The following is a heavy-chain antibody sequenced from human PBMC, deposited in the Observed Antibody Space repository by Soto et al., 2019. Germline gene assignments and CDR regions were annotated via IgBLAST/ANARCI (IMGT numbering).Heavy chain of an antibody. CDR3: ARGLISGSHYSGGWYYFDP. D-gene: IGHD1-26*01. CDR2: INHSGSA. V-gene: IGHV4-34*01. CDR1: GGSFSGYI. Sequence: SETLSLTCDVYGGSFSGYIWTWIRQTPGKGLQWIGQINHSGSANYNPSLRSRVTISVHTSNSQFSLELSSVTAADTAVYYCARGLISGSHYSGGWYYFDPWGQGTQVTVSS. J-gene: IGHJ4*02.